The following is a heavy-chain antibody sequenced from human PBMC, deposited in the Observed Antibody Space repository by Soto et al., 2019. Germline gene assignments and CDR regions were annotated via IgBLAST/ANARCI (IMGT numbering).Heavy chain of an antibody. D-gene: IGHD2-2*01. CDR3: ARAGDDCSAANCYVIDY. J-gene: IGHJ4*02. V-gene: IGHV1-3*04. CDR1: GYTFTNYA. Sequence: ASVKVSCKASGYTFTNYAMHWVRQAPGQRLEWMGWINTGKGNTKYSQKFQGRVTITMDTSESTAYMELSSLRSEDTAMYYCARAGDDCSAANCYVIDYWGQGTLVTVSS. CDR2: INTGKGNT.